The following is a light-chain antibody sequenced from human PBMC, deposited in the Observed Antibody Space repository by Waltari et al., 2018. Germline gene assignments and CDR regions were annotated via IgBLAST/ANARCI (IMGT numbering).Light chain of an antibody. Sequence: SSELTQDPAVSVALGQTVRISCQGDSLRNYSASWYQQKPGQAPVLVIYGKNNRPSGIPDRFSGSSSGNTASLTITGAQAEDEADYYCNSRDSSGNHLGVFGGGTKLTVL. CDR1: SLRNYS. V-gene: IGLV3-19*01. CDR2: GKN. J-gene: IGLJ3*02. CDR3: NSRDSSGNHLGV.